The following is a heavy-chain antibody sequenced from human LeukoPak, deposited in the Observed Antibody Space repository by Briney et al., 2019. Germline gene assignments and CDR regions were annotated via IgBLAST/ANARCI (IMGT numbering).Heavy chain of an antibody. J-gene: IGHJ5*02. CDR1: GYTFTSYG. CDR2: ISAYNGNT. D-gene: IGHD3-10*01. Sequence: ASVKVSCKASGYTFTSYGISWVRQAPGQGLEWMGWISAYNGNTNYAQKLQGRVTMTTDTSTSTAYMELRSLRSDDTAVYYCARLPSARGSGYNWFDPWGQGTLVTVSS. V-gene: IGHV1-18*01. CDR3: ARLPSARGSGYNWFDP.